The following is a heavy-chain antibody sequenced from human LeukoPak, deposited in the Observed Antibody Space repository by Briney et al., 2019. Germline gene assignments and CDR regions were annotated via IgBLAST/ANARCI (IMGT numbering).Heavy chain of an antibody. V-gene: IGHV4-34*01. CDR2: INHSGST. Sequence: SETLSLTCAVYGGSFSGYYWSWIRQPPGKGLEWIGEINHSGSTNYSPSLKSRVTISVDTSKNQFSLKLSSVTAADTAVYYCASQREDGYDYNWFDPWGQGTLVTVSS. CDR3: ASQREDGYDYNWFDP. J-gene: IGHJ5*02. D-gene: IGHD5-24*01. CDR1: GGSFSGYY.